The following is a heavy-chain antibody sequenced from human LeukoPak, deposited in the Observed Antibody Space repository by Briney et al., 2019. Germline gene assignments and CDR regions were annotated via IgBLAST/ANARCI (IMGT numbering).Heavy chain of an antibody. D-gene: IGHD3-10*01. CDR1: GFIFSSYG. CDR3: AKDGFRFGELRYYYYYYMDV. J-gene: IGHJ6*03. Sequence: PGGSLRLSCAASGFIFSSYGMHWVRQAPGKGLEWVAFIQYDGNIKYSADSVKGRFTISRDNSKNTLYLQMNSLRVEDTAVYYCAKDGFRFGELRYYYYYYMDVWGKGTTVTVSS. CDR2: IQYDGNIK. V-gene: IGHV3-30*02.